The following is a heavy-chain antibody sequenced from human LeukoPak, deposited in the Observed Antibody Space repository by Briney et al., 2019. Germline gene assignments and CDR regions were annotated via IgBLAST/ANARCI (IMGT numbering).Heavy chain of an antibody. CDR1: GFIFSGSD. V-gene: IGHV3-73*01. D-gene: IGHD1-20*01. Sequence: GGTLKLSCATSGFIFSGSDIHWVRQASGRGLEWVGRIRTKLRNYATAYAASVKGRFTISRDDSGDTAYLQVNSLKTEDTAVYYSTTYIIGHCWGQGTLVTVSS. CDR3: TTYIIGHC. CDR2: IRTKLRNYAT. J-gene: IGHJ4*02.